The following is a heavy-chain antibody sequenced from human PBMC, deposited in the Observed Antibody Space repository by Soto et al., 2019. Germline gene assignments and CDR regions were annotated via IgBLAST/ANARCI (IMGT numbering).Heavy chain of an antibody. Sequence: ASVKVSCKASGFTFTSSAVQWVRQARGQRLEWIGWIVVGSGNTNYAQKFQERVTITRDMSTSTAYMELSSLRSEDTAVYYCAAVPTYYYDSSGYYDPVNFDYWGQGTLVTVSS. D-gene: IGHD3-22*01. CDR3: AAVPTYYYDSSGYYDPVNFDY. CDR2: IVVGSGNT. V-gene: IGHV1-58*01. CDR1: GFTFTSSA. J-gene: IGHJ4*02.